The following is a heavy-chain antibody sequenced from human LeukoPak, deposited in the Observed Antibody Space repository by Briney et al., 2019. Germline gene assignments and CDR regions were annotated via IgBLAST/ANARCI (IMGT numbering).Heavy chain of an antibody. D-gene: IGHD2-21*01. V-gene: IGHV1-3*01. CDR3: ARDDCGDTCYPGGY. CDR1: GYIFTKYV. J-gene: IGHJ4*02. Sequence: ASVKVSCTASGYIFTKYVVRWVRQAPGQRPEWVGWIKAGNGDTKYSQNFQDRLTITRDTSASTVYMELSSLTSEDTALYYCARDDCGDTCYPGGYWGQGTLATVSS. CDR2: IKAGNGDT.